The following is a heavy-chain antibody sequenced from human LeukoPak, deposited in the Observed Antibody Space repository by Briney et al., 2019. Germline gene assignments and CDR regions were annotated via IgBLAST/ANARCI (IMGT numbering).Heavy chain of an antibody. Sequence: ASVKVSCKASGYTFTSYGISWVRQAPGQGLEWMGWISAYNGNTNYAQKLQGRVTMTTDTSTSTAYMELRSLRSDDTAVYYCARVVVTAIPYCYYYGMDVWGQGTTVTVSS. V-gene: IGHV1-18*01. CDR2: ISAYNGNT. D-gene: IGHD2-21*02. CDR1: GYTFTSYG. CDR3: ARVVVTAIPYCYYYGMDV. J-gene: IGHJ6*02.